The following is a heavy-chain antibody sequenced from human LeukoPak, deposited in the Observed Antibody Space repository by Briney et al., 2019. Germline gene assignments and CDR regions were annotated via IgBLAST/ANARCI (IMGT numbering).Heavy chain of an antibody. V-gene: IGHV3-53*05. CDR3: ARDIGPYCTSSSCYVSAY. Sequence: GGSLRLSCAASGFTVSSNYMSWVRQAPGKGLEWVSVIYIGDSTYYADSVKGRFTISRDNSKNTLYLQMNSLRAEDTAVYYCARDIGPYCTSSSCYVSAYWGQGTLVTVSS. J-gene: IGHJ4*02. D-gene: IGHD2-2*01. CDR1: GFTVSSNY. CDR2: IYIGDST.